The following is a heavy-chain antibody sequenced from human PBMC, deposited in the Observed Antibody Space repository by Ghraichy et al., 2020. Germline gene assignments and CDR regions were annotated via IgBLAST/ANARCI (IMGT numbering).Heavy chain of an antibody. CDR2: INHSGST. CDR3: ARGWWRWLQYPEGFDY. D-gene: IGHD5-24*01. Sequence: SQTLSLTCAVYGGSFSGYYWSWIRQPPGKGLEWIGEINHSGSTNYNPSLKSRVTISVDTSKNQFSLKLSSVTAADTAVYYCARGWWRWLQYPEGFDYWGQGTLVTVSS. CDR1: GGSFSGYY. V-gene: IGHV4-34*01. J-gene: IGHJ4*02.